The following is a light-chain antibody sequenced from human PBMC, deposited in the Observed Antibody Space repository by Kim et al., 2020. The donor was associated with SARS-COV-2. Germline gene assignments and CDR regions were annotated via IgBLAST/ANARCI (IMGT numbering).Light chain of an antibody. CDR2: VEGSGSY. CDR3: EAWDSKTRV. J-gene: IGLJ3*02. CDR1: SGNTDDI. V-gene: IGLV4-60*03. Sequence: SSVKLTCPLSSGNTDDIIARQQQQPGKAPRYLMKVEGSGSYNKGSGVPDRFSGSRSGADRYLTISNLQSGDEADYYCEAWDSKTRVFGGGTQLTVL.